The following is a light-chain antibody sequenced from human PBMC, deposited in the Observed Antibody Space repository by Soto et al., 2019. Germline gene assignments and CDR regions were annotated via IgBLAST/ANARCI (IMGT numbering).Light chain of an antibody. Sequence: EIGLTQSPGTLSLSPGERATLSSRASHSVSSSYLVWYQQKPGQAPRLLIYGASGRATGIPDRFSGSGSGTDFTLTISRLELEVFAVYYCQQYGSSIFTVGPGTKVDIK. CDR1: HSVSSSY. CDR3: QQYGSSIFT. J-gene: IGKJ3*01. V-gene: IGKV3-20*01. CDR2: GAS.